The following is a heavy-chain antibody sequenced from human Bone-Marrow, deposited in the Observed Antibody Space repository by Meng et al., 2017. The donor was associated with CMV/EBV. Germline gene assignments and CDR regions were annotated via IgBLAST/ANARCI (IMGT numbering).Heavy chain of an antibody. J-gene: IGHJ6*02. D-gene: IGHD5-18*01. V-gene: IGHV4-59*01. Sequence: GSLRLSCTVSGDSISRYYWSWIRQPPGKGLEWIGYIYYSGSTNYNPSLKSRVTISVDTSKNQFSLKLSSVTAADTAVYYCARDQGYMDTAMVYYYYGMDVWGQGTTVTVSS. CDR3: ARDQGYMDTAMVYYYYGMDV. CDR1: GDSISRYY. CDR2: IYYSGST.